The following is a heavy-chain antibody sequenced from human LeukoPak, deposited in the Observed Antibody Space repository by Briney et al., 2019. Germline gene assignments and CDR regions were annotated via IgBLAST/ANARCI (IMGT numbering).Heavy chain of an antibody. J-gene: IGHJ4*02. Sequence: VASVKVSCKASGGTFSSYAISWVRQAPGQGLEWMGRIIPILGIANYAQKFQGRVTITADKSTSTAYMELSSLRSEDTAVYYCASTPGVGATNSGFDYWGQGTLVTVSS. CDR1: GGTFSSYA. CDR2: IIPILGIA. CDR3: ASTPGVGATNSGFDY. V-gene: IGHV1-69*04. D-gene: IGHD1-26*01.